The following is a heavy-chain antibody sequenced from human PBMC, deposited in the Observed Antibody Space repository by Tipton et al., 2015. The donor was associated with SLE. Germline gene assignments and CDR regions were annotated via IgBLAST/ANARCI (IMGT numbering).Heavy chain of an antibody. Sequence: SLRLSCAASGFTFDDYAMHWVRQAPGKGLEWVSGISWNSGNIDYADSVKGRFTISRDNAKNSLYLQMNSLRAEDTALYYCAKLGLGVVIDYWGQGTLVTVSS. D-gene: IGHD3-3*01. CDR3: AKLGLGVVIDY. CDR1: GFTFDDYA. V-gene: IGHV3-9*01. CDR2: ISWNSGNI. J-gene: IGHJ4*02.